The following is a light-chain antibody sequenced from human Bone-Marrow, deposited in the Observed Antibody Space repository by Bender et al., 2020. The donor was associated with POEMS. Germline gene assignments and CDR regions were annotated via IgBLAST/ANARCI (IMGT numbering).Light chain of an antibody. CDR3: QSYDNSLGGWV. CDR1: NDDPGGYNY. V-gene: IGLV2-14*03. J-gene: IGLJ3*02. CDR2: DVS. Sequence: QPALTQPASVSGSPGQSITISCTGSNDDPGGYNYVSWHQQHPGKAPKLIIYDVSHRPSGVSDRFSGSKSGNTASLAITGLQAEDEGDYYCQSYDNSLGGWVFGGGTKLTVL.